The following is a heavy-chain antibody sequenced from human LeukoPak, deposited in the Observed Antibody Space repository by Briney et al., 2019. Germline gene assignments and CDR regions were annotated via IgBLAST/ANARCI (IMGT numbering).Heavy chain of an antibody. V-gene: IGHV3-33*06. D-gene: IGHD3-10*01. CDR2: IWYDGSNK. Sequence: QPGRSLRLSCAASGFTFSSYGMHWVRQAPGKGLEWVAVIWYDGSNKYYADSVKGRFTISRDNSKNTLYLQMNSLRAEDTAVYYCAKDSTMVTPFDYWGQGTLVTVSS. CDR3: AKDSTMVTPFDY. J-gene: IGHJ4*02. CDR1: GFTFSSYG.